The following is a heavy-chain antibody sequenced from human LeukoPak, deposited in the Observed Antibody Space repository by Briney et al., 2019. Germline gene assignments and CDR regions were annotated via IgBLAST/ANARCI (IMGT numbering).Heavy chain of an antibody. CDR2: IYHSGST. J-gene: IGHJ5*02. CDR1: GYSISSGYY. Sequence: PSETLSLTCTVSGYSISSGYYWGWIRQPPGKGLEWIGSIYHSGSTYYNPSLKSRVTISVDTSKNQFSLKLSSVTAADTAVYYCARGRFLEWLLYLNWFDPWGQGTLVTVSS. D-gene: IGHD3-3*01. CDR3: ARGRFLEWLLYLNWFDP. V-gene: IGHV4-38-2*02.